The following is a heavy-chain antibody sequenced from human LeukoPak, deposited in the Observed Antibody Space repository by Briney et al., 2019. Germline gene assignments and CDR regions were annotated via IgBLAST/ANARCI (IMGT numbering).Heavy chain of an antibody. D-gene: IGHD5-24*01. V-gene: IGHV3-23*01. CDR2: ISGSGGSI. J-gene: IGHJ4*02. CDR1: GFTFSSYA. CDR3: AKGGDGYNYYFDY. Sequence: GGSLRLSCAASGFTFSSYAMSWVRQAPGKGLEWVSGISGSGGSIRYADSVKGRFIISRDNSKNTLYLQVNSLRAEDTAVYYCAKGGDGYNYYFDYWGQETLVTVSS.